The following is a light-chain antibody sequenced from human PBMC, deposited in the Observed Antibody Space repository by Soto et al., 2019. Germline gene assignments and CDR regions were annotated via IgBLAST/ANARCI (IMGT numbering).Light chain of an antibody. CDR1: SSNIGSNY. CDR2: SNN. Sequence: QSVLTQPPSASGTPGQRVTISCSGSSSNIGSNYVYWYQQLPGTAPKLLIYSNNQRPSGVPDRFSGSKSGTSASLAISGLRSDDEADYYCAAWDDSLSGVFGGGTKLTVL. CDR3: AAWDDSLSGV. J-gene: IGLJ2*01. V-gene: IGLV1-47*02.